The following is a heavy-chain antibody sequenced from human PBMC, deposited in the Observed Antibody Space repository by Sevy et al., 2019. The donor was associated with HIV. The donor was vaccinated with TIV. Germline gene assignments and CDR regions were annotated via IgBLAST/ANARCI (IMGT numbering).Heavy chain of an antibody. Sequence: SETLSLTCSVSGASISSSGYYWGWIRQPPGKGLEWIASIRYSGSTFYNPSLRSRVTISADTSKNLFSLKLNSVTAADTARYYCAGPTLTYSSGWSYYDYWGQGTVVTVSS. CDR3: AGPTLTYSSGWSYYDY. V-gene: IGHV4-39*01. CDR2: IRYSGST. J-gene: IGHJ4*02. D-gene: IGHD6-19*01. CDR1: GASISSSGYY.